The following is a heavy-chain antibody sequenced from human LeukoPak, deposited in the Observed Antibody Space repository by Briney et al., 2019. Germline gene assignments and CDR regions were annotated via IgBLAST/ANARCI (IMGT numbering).Heavy chain of an antibody. J-gene: IGHJ3*02. D-gene: IGHD3-22*01. V-gene: IGHV3-23*01. CDR1: GFTFSSYA. CDR3: ARAGVNYDSSGYFPDDAFDI. Sequence: GGSLRLSCAASGFTFSSYAMSWVRQAPGKGLEWVSAISGSGGSTYADSVKGRFTISRDNSKNTLYLQMNSLRAEDTSVYYCARAGVNYDSSGYFPDDAFDIWGQGTMVTVSS. CDR2: ISGSGGST.